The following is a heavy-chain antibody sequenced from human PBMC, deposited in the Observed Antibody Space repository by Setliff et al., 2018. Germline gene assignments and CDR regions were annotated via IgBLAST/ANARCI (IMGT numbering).Heavy chain of an antibody. CDR1: GGTFSSYA. Sequence: GASVKVSCKASGGTFSSYAIDWVRQAPGQGLEWIGGIIPMFGTTNYAQRFRGRVTITADESTTTAYLELSSLRSEDTAVYYCARVRDCSGGICHRGFHHYMDVWGKGTTFTVSS. CDR3: ARVRDCSGGICHRGFHHYMDV. CDR2: IIPMFGTT. J-gene: IGHJ6*03. V-gene: IGHV1-69*13. D-gene: IGHD2-15*01.